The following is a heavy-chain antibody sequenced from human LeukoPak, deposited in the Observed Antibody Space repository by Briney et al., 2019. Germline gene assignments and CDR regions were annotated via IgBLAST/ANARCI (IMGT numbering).Heavy chain of an antibody. D-gene: IGHD2-2*01. CDR2: ISSNGGST. CDR3: ARDQFSYCSSTSCFPLTT. V-gene: IGHV3-64*01. Sequence: GGSLRLSCAASGFTFSSYAMHWVHQAPGKGLEYVSAISSNGGSTYYANSVKGRFTISRDNSKNTLYLQMGSLRAEDMAVYYCARDQFSYCSSTSCFPLTTWGQGTLVTVSS. J-gene: IGHJ5*02. CDR1: GFTFSSYA.